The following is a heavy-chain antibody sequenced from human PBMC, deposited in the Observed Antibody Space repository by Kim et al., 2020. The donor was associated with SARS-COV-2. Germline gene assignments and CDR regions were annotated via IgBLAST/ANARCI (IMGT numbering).Heavy chain of an antibody. D-gene: IGHD5-12*01. CDR1: GYTFADYA. V-gene: IGHV1-3*01. J-gene: IGHJ6*02. Sequence: ASVKVSCKASGYTFADYAMHWVRQAPGQRLEWMGWINAGTGSTIYSQKFQHRVTITRDTSASTVYMELSSLTSEDTAMYYCARSHRSSGNYYYRMDVWGQ. CDR2: INAGTGST. CDR3: ARSHRSSGNYYYRMDV.